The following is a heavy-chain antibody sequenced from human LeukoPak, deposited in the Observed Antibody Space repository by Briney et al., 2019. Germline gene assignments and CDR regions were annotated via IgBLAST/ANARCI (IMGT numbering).Heavy chain of an antibody. CDR2: IIPIFGTA. CDR3: AREGGSSRWYFDY. Sequence: SVKVSCKASGGTFSSYAISWVRQAPGQGLEWMGGIIPIFGTANYAQKFQGRVTITADKSTSTAYMELSSLRSEDTAVYYCAREGGSSRWYFDYWGQGTLVTVSS. V-gene: IGHV1-69*06. D-gene: IGHD6-19*01. CDR1: GGTFSSYA. J-gene: IGHJ4*02.